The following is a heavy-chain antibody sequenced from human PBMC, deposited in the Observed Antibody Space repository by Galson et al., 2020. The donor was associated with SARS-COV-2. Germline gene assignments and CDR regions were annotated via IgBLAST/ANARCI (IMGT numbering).Heavy chain of an antibody. CDR2: MNPNSGNT. CDR1: GYTFTSYD. V-gene: IGHV1-8*01. J-gene: IGHJ6*02. CDR3: ARVSLFRYYGFWSGYSYYYGMDV. D-gene: IGHD3-3*01. Sequence: ASVKVSCKASGYTFTSYDINWVRQATGQGLEWMGWMNPNSGNTGYAQKFQGRVTMTRNTSISTAYMELSSLRSEDTAVYYCARVSLFRYYGFWSGYSYYYGMDVWGQGTTVTVSS.